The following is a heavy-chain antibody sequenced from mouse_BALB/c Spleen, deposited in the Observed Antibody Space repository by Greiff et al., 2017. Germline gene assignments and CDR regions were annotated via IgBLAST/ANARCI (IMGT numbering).Heavy chain of an antibody. V-gene: IGHV2-2*02. CDR2: IWSGGST. Sequence: VQLQQSGPGLVQPSQSLSITCTVSGFSLTSYGVHWVRQSPGKGLEWLGVIWSGGSTDYNAAFISRLSISKDNSKSQVFFKMNSLQANDTAIYYCARGRPYAMDYWGQGTSVTVSS. CDR3: ARGRPYAMDY. J-gene: IGHJ4*01. CDR1: GFSLTSYG.